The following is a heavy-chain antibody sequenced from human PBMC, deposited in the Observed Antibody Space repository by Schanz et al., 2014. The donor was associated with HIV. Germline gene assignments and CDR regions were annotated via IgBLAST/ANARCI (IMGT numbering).Heavy chain of an antibody. Sequence: EVRLVESGGTSVQPGGSLRLSCAASGFRFSSHAMTWVRQAPGKGLEWVSGISISGETTYYADSVKGRFTISRDNSKNTLYLQMNSLRVEDTAVYYCANEEVPNDYWGQGTLVTVSS. J-gene: IGHJ4*02. CDR1: GFRFSSHA. V-gene: IGHV3-23*04. CDR2: ISISGETT. CDR3: ANEEVPNDY.